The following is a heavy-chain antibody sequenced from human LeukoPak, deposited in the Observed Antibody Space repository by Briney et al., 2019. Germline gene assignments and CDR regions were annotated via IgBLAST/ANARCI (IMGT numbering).Heavy chain of an antibody. CDR1: GYSFTSYW. CDR3: ARGHHVVVATATWASDAFDL. V-gene: IGHV5-51*01. CDR2: IYPGDSDT. J-gene: IGHJ3*01. D-gene: IGHD2-21*02. Sequence: GESLKISCKGSGYSFTSYWIGWVRQMPGKGLEWMGIIYPGDSDTRYSPSFQGQVTISADKSINTAYLQWNSLKASDTAMYYCARGHHVVVATATWASDAFDLWGQGTMVTVSS.